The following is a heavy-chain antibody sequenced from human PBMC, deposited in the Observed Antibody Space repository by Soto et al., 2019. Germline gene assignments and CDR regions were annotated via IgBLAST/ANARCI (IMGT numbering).Heavy chain of an antibody. V-gene: IGHV3-48*01. CDR3: ARGAYYYDTSGLSY. CDR2: ISISSSTI. J-gene: IGHJ4*02. D-gene: IGHD3-22*01. CDR1: GFTFSSYS. Sequence: EVQLVESGGGLVQPGGSLRLSCAASGFTFSSYSMNWVRQAPGKGLEWVSYISISSSTIYYADSVKGRFTISRDNAKNSLYLQMSSLRAEDTAVYYCARGAYYYDTSGLSYWGQGTLVTVST.